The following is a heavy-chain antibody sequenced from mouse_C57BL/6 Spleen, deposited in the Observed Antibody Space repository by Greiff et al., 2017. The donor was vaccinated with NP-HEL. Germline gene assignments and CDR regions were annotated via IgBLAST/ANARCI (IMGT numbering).Heavy chain of an antibody. CDR1: GFSLTSYG. Sequence: VMLVESGPGLVAPSQSLSITCTVSGFSLTSYGVDWVRQSPGKGLEWLGVIWGVGSTNYNSALKSRLSISKDNSKSQVFLKMNSLHTEDTAMYYCASVYYYSSPFAYWGQGTLVTVSA. CDR2: IWGVGST. V-gene: IGHV2-6*01. CDR3: ASVYYYSSPFAY. D-gene: IGHD1-1*01. J-gene: IGHJ3*01.